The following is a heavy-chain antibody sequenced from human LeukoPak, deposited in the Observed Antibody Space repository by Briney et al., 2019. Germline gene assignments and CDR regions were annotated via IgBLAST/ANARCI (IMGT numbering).Heavy chain of an antibody. J-gene: IGHJ6*02. D-gene: IGHD2-2*01. V-gene: IGHV3-48*04. CDR2: ISRSSRTI. Sequence: GGSLRLSCAASGFTFSSYSMIWVRQAPGKGLEWVSHISRSSRTIYYADSVKGRFTISRDNAKNSLYLQMNSLRAEDTAVYYCARVGDCSSTSCYALYYYYYGMDVWGQGTTVTVSS. CDR1: GFTFSSYS. CDR3: ARVGDCSSTSCYALYYYYYGMDV.